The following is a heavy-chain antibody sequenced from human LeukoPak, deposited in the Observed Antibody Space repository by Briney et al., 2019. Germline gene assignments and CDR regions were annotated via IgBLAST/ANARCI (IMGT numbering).Heavy chain of an antibody. V-gene: IGHV1-69*04. CDR1: GGTFSSYA. CDR2: IIPILGIA. J-gene: IGHJ3*02. D-gene: IGHD3-22*01. Sequence: ASVKVSCKASGGTFSSYAISWVRQAPGQGLEWMGRIIPILGIANYAQKFQGRVTITADKSTSTAYMELSSLRSEDTAVYYCARGMYYYDSGGYQNAFDIWGQGTMVTVSS. CDR3: ARGMYYYDSGGYQNAFDI.